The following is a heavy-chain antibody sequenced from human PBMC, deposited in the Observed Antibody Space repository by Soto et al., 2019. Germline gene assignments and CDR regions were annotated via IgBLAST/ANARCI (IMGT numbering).Heavy chain of an antibody. CDR2: IYPGDSDT. Sequence: GESLKISCKGSGYSFTSYWIGWVRQMPGKGLEWMGIIYPGDSDTRYSPSFQGQVTISADKSISTAYLQWSSLKASDTAMYYCARLGTRYYDSSGYYYYGMDVWGQGTAVTVSS. CDR1: GYSFTSYW. J-gene: IGHJ6*02. D-gene: IGHD3-22*01. CDR3: ARLGTRYYDSSGYYYYGMDV. V-gene: IGHV5-51*01.